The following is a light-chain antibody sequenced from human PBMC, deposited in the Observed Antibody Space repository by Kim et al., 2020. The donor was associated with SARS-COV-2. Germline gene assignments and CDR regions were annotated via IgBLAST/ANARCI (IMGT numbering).Light chain of an antibody. CDR2: DNN. J-gene: IGLJ2*01. CDR3: GTWDSSLSAVV. Sequence: GQQVTIPCSGSTSNIGNNYVSWYQQLPGPAPKLLIYDNNKRPSGIPDRFSGSKSGTSATLDISGLQTGDEADYYCGTWDSSLSAVVFGGGTQLTVL. CDR1: TSNIGNNY. V-gene: IGLV1-51*01.